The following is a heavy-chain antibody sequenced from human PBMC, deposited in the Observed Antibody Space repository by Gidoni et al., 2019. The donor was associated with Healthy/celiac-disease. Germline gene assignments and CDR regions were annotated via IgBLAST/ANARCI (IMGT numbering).Heavy chain of an antibody. CDR3: ARGIGGWYSRVNWFDH. CDR2: INHSGST. J-gene: IGHJ5*02. V-gene: IGHV4-34*01. CDR1: GGSFSGYY. D-gene: IGHD6-19*01. Sequence: QVQLQQWGAGLLQPSATLSLTCAVYGGSFSGYYCSWIRQPPGKGMEWIGEINHSGSTNYNPSLKSRVTISVDTSKNQFSLKLSSVTAADTAVYYCARGIGGWYSRVNWFDHWGQGTLVTVSS.